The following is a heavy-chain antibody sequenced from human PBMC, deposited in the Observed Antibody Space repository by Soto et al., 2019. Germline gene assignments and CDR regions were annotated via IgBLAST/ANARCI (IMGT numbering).Heavy chain of an antibody. CDR3: ARHVAAAVYYFDY. CDR2: IYYSGST. Sequence: QLQLQESGPGLVKPSETLSLTCTVSGGSISSSSYYWGWIRQPPGKGLEWIGSIYYSGSTYYNPSLKSRVTISVDTSKNQFSLKLSSVTAADTAVYYCARHVAAAVYYFDYWGQGTLVTVSS. J-gene: IGHJ4*02. CDR1: GGSISSSSYY. V-gene: IGHV4-39*01. D-gene: IGHD6-13*01.